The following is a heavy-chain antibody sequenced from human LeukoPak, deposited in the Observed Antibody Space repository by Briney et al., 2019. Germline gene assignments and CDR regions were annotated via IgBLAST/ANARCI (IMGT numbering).Heavy chain of an antibody. J-gene: IGHJ4*02. CDR2: IKQDESEK. D-gene: IGHD3-10*01. CDR3: ARKMLTGWGSGTLYYFDY. CDR1: GFTFSGYW. V-gene: IGHV3-7*01. Sequence: PGGSLRLSCAASGFTFSGYWMSWVRQAPGKGLEWVANIKQDESEKYYVDSVKGRFTISRDNAKNSLYLQMNSLRAEDTAVYYCARKMLTGWGSGTLYYFDYWGQGTLVTVSS.